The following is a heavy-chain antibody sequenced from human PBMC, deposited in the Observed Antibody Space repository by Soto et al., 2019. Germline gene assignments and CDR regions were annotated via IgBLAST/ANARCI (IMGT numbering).Heavy chain of an antibody. Sequence: SETLSLTCTVSGGSISSGDYYWSWIRQPPGKGLEWIGYIYYSGSTYYNPSLKSRVTISVDTSKNQFSLKLSSVTAADTAVYYCARDKHDFWSGPRGWFDPWGQGTLVTAPQ. V-gene: IGHV4-30-4*01. J-gene: IGHJ5*02. CDR1: GGSISSGDYY. D-gene: IGHD3-3*01. CDR3: ARDKHDFWSGPRGWFDP. CDR2: IYYSGST.